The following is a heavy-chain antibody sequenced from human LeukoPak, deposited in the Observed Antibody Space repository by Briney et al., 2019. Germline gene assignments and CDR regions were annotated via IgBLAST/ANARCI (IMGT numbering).Heavy chain of an antibody. J-gene: IGHJ4*02. CDR3: ARVGGYYYGSAPLDY. CDR1: GFTFSSYE. CDR2: ISSSGSTI. Sequence: PGGSLRLSCAASGFTFSSYEMNWVRQAPGKGLEWVSYISSSGSTIYYADSVKGRFTISRDNAKNSLYLQMNSLRAEDTAVYYCARVGGYYYGSAPLDYWGQGTLVTVSS. D-gene: IGHD3-10*01. V-gene: IGHV3-48*03.